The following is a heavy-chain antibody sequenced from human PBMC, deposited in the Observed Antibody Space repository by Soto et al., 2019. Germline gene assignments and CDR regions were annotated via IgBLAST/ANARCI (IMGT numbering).Heavy chain of an antibody. CDR3: AGAFRPYYMDV. V-gene: IGHV3-23*01. CDR1: GFTFSNYA. J-gene: IGHJ6*03. CDR2: ISVTGATT. Sequence: EVQLLESGGGLVQPGGSLRLSCAASGFTFSNYAMTWVRQAPGKGLEWVSCISVTGATTYYADSVKGRFTISRDNSKNTLYLQMSSLRAEDTAVYYCAGAFRPYYMDVWGKGTTVTVSS. D-gene: IGHD3-16*01.